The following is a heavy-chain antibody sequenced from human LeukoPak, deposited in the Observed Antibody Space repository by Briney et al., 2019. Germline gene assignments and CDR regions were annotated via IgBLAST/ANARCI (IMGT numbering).Heavy chain of an antibody. J-gene: IGHJ6*02. Sequence: GGSLRLSCAASGFSVSNTYMSWVRQAPGKGLEWVSVIYSGDSGVSTYYADSVKGRFTISRHNSKNTLYLQMSSLRAEDTAVYFFARSAARLRYYYAMDVWGQGTTVTVCS. CDR2: IYSGDSGVST. CDR1: GFSVSNTY. V-gene: IGHV3-53*04. CDR3: ARSAARLRYYYAMDV. D-gene: IGHD6-6*01.